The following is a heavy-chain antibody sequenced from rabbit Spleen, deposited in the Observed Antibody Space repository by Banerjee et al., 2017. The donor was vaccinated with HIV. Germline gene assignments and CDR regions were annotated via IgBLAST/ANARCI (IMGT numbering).Heavy chain of an antibody. Sequence: QEQLVESGGGLVQPGGSLKLSCKASGFDFSNYGVSWVRQAPGKGLEWIGYIEPIFGRTYYASWVNGRFTISSHNAQNTLSLQLDSLTVADTATYFCVRDRANIGGDYGPYYFDLWGQGTLVTVS. J-gene: IGHJ4*01. CDR3: VRDRANIGGDYGPYYFDL. V-gene: IGHV1S47*01. CDR1: GFDFSNYG. D-gene: IGHD2-1*01. CDR2: IEPIFGRT.